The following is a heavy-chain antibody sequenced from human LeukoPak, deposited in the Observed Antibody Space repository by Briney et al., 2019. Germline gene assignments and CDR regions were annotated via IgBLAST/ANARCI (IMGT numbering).Heavy chain of an antibody. V-gene: IGHV3-9*01. Sequence: QSGGSLRLSCSASGFTFDDYAMHWVRQAPGKGLEWVSGISWNSGSIGYADSVKGRFTISRDNAKNSLYLQMNSLRAEDTALYYCAKDAIAAAGNVYWGQGTLVTVSS. J-gene: IGHJ4*02. CDR3: AKDAIAAAGNVY. CDR1: GFTFDDYA. D-gene: IGHD6-13*01. CDR2: ISWNSGSI.